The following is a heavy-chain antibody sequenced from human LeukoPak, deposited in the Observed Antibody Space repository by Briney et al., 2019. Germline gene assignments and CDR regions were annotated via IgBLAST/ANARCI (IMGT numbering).Heavy chain of an antibody. V-gene: IGHV3-21*01. D-gene: IGHD3-10*01. J-gene: IGHJ6*02. CDR1: GFTFSSYS. CDR2: ISSSSSYI. Sequence: GGSLRLSCAASGFTFSSYSMNWVRQAPGKGLEWVSSISSSSSYIYYADSVKGRFTISRDNAKNSLYLQMNSLRAEDTAVYYCARNRQLYGSVTSMDVWGQGTTVTVSS. CDR3: ARNRQLYGSVTSMDV.